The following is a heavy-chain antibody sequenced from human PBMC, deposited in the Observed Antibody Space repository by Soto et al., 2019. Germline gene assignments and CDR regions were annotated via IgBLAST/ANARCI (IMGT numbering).Heavy chain of an antibody. D-gene: IGHD2-21*02. J-gene: IGHJ6*02. Sequence: TLSLTCAVSGGSIISADSYWFWIRKHPGKGLEWIGYIAYSGSTYYNPSLKSRVTISVDTSKNQFSLKLSSVTAADTAVYYCARDPILHSGGGGNSSNYYYYGMDVWGQGTTVTVSS. V-gene: IGHV4-31*11. CDR3: ARDPILHSGGGGNSSNYYYYGMDV. CDR2: IAYSGST. CDR1: GGSIISADSY.